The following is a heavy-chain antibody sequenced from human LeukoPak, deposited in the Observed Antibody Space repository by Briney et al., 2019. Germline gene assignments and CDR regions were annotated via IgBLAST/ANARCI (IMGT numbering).Heavy chain of an antibody. CDR2: IYHSGST. Sequence: SETLSLTCTVSAYSISSGYYWGWIRQPPGKGLECIGTIYHSGSTYYNPSLKSRVTISVDTSKNQFSLRLSSVTAADTAVYYCARDNLDFWSGDHYFDDWGQGTLVTVSS. D-gene: IGHD3-3*01. J-gene: IGHJ4*02. CDR3: ARDNLDFWSGDHYFDD. CDR1: AYSISSGYY. V-gene: IGHV4-38-2*02.